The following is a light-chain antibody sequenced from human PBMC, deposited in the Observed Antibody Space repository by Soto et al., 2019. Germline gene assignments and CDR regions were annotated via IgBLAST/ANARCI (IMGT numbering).Light chain of an antibody. V-gene: IGKV3-20*01. CDR3: QQYGSSLFI. CDR1: QSVSSSY. Sequence: EIVLTQSPCTLSLSPGERATLSCRASQSVSSSYLAWYQQKPGQAPRLLIYGASSRATGIPDRFSGSGSGTDFTLTISRLEPEDFAVYYCQQYGSSLFIFGPGTKVDIK. CDR2: GAS. J-gene: IGKJ3*01.